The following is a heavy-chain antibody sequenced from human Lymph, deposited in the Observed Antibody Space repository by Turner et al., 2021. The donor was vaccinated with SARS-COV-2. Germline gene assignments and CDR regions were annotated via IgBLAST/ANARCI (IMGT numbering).Heavy chain of an antibody. J-gene: IGHJ6*02. V-gene: IGHV1-8*02. CDR3: ARGRYSGGGMDV. D-gene: IGHD1-26*01. Sequence: QVQLVQSGAEVKKPGASVKVSCKAPGYTFTSYDITWVRQATGQGLEWMRCMNPNSGNTGYAQKFQGRVTMTRNTSISTAYMELGSLGSEDTAVYYCARGRYSGGGMDVWGQGTTVTVSS. CDR2: MNPNSGNT. CDR1: GYTFTSYD.